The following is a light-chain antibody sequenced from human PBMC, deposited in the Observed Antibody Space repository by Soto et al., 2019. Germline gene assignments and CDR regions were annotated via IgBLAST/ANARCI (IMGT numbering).Light chain of an antibody. CDR2: EVR. CDR1: TSDIGGYNY. V-gene: IGLV2-14*01. CDR3: YSYTGSDTVI. J-gene: IGLJ2*01. Sequence: QSVLTQPASASGSPGQSITISCTGTTSDIGGYNYVSWYQHYPGKAPKLIIYEVRNRPSGVSNRFSASKSGNTASLTISGLQAEDEAVYYCYSYTGSDTVIFGGGTKLTVL.